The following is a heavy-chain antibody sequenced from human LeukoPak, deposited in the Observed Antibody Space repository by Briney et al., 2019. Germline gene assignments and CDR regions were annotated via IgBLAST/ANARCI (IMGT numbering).Heavy chain of an antibody. V-gene: IGHV3-23*01. CDR1: GFTFSSYA. CDR2: ISGSGGST. CDR3: AKDEKVKGAAAGTFDY. J-gene: IGHJ4*02. D-gene: IGHD6-13*01. Sequence: GGSLRLSCAASGFTFSSYAMSWVRQAPGKGLEWVSAISGSGGSTYYADSVKGRFTISRDNSKNTLYLQMNSLRAEDTAVYYCAKDEKVKGAAAGTFDYWGQGTLVTVSS.